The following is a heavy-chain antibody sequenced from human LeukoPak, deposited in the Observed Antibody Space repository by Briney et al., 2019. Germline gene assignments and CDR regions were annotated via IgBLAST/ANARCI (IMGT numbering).Heavy chain of an antibody. CDR3: ARDAQWLVPEGYFYYMDV. J-gene: IGHJ6*03. CDR1: GFTFSRYS. V-gene: IGHV3-21*01. D-gene: IGHD6-19*01. Sequence: GGSLRLSCAGFGFTFSRYSMNWFRQAPGKGLERVSSISSRSTNIFYADSVKGRFTISRDNAKNSLYLQMNSLGAEDMAVYYCARDAQWLVPEGYFYYMDVWGKGTTVTVSS. CDR2: ISSRSTNI.